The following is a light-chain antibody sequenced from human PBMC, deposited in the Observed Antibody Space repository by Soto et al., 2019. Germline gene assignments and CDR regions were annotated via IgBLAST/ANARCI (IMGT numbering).Light chain of an antibody. CDR3: QQYNDWPLT. CDR1: QSVNSN. J-gene: IGKJ4*01. CDR2: GAS. V-gene: IGKV3D-15*01. Sequence: EIVLTQSPATLSVSPGDGATLSCRASQSVNSNLAWYQQKPGQTPRLLMYGASTRPTGIPARFSGSGSGTEFPLTIISLQSEDSAVYYCQQYNDWPLTFGGGTKLEIK.